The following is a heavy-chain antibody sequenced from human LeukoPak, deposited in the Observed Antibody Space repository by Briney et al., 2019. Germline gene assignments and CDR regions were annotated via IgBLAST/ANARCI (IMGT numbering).Heavy chain of an antibody. Sequence: GASVKVSCKASGYTFTGYYMHWVRQAPGQGLGWMGWINPNSGGTNYAQKFQGRVTMTRDTSISTAYMELSRLRSDDTAVYYCATAPDYDSSGYYYAYFDYWGQGTLVTVSS. V-gene: IGHV1-2*02. CDR1: GYTFTGYY. J-gene: IGHJ4*02. CDR2: INPNSGGT. CDR3: ATAPDYDSSGYYYAYFDY. D-gene: IGHD3-22*01.